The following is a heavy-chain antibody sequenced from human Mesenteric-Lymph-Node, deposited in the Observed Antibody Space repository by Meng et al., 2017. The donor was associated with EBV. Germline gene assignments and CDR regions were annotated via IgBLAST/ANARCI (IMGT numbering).Heavy chain of an antibody. CDR1: GGSLSSYF. J-gene: IGHJ4*02. CDR2: IYSTGSA. V-gene: IGHV4-59*01. D-gene: IGHD3-10*01. Sequence: QVQLQGSGPGLMQPSETLLLTCTVSGGSLSSYFWNWIRQTPGKGLEWIVHIYSTGSANYNPSLMSRVTISVDTSKNQFSLKLSSVTAADTAVYYCARVPVQGHIIWGLDYWGQGTLVTVSS. CDR3: ARVPVQGHIIWGLDY.